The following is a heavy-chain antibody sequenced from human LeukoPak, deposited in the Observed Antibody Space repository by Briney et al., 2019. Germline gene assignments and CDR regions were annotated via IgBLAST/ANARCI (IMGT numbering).Heavy chain of an antibody. V-gene: IGHV4-34*01. Sequence: SETLSLTCAVHGGSFSGYYWSWIRQPPGKGLEWIGEINHSGSTNYNPSLTSRVTISVDTSKNQFSLKLSSVTDADTAVYYCARFDLGYCTNGVCYKDYYYYMDVWGKGTTVTVSS. CDR1: GGSFSGYY. CDR2: INHSGST. J-gene: IGHJ6*03. CDR3: ARFDLGYCTNGVCYKDYYYYMDV. D-gene: IGHD2-8*01.